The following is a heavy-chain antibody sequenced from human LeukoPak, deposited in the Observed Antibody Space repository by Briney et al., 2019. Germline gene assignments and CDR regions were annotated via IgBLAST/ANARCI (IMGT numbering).Heavy chain of an antibody. D-gene: IGHD5-24*01. J-gene: IGHJ4*02. CDR1: GGTFSSYA. CDR3: ARSPVRWLPFDY. Sequence: GASVKVSCKASGGTFSSYAISWVRQAPGQGLEWMGGIIPIFGTANYAQKFQSRGTITTDESTSTAYMELSSLRSEDTAVYYCARSPVRWLPFDYWGQGTLVTVSS. CDR2: IIPIFGTA. V-gene: IGHV1-69*05.